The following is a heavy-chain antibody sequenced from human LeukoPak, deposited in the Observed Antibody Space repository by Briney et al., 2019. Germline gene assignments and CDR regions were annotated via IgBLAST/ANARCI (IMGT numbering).Heavy chain of an antibody. V-gene: IGHV1-46*01. J-gene: IGHJ4*02. Sequence: GASVKVSCKASGYTFTSYYMHWVRQAPGQGLEWMGIINPSGGSTSYAQKFQGRVTMTRDTSTSTVYMELSSLRSEDTAVYYCAREGGRIAAANAPEFDYWGQGTLVTVSS. CDR2: INPSGGST. CDR1: GYTFTSYY. CDR3: AREGGRIAAANAPEFDY. D-gene: IGHD6-13*01.